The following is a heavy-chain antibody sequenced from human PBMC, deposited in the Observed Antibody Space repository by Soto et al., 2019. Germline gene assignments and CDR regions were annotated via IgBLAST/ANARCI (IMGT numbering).Heavy chain of an antibody. CDR3: AKEQIMIFGVPGLDY. V-gene: IGHV3-23*01. D-gene: IGHD3-3*01. CDR1: GFTFSNYA. CDR2: ISSRSGTT. Sequence: GGSLRLSCAASGFTFSNYAMNWVRQAPGKGLEWVSSISSRSGTTYYADSVKGRFTISRDNSKNTLYLQMDSLRAEDTALYYCAKEQIMIFGVPGLDYWGQGTLVTVSS. J-gene: IGHJ4*02.